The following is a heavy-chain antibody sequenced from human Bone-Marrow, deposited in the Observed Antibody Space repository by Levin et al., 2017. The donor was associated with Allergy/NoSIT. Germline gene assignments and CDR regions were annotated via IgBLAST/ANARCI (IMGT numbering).Heavy chain of an antibody. Sequence: LGESLKISCAASGFTFSSYWMSWVRQAPGKGLEWVANIKQDGSEKYYVDSVKGRFTISRDNAKNSLYLQMNSLRAEDTAVYYCARDQTTVTTSWYFDLWGRGTLVTVSS. V-gene: IGHV3-7*01. J-gene: IGHJ2*01. CDR1: GFTFSSYW. CDR3: ARDQTTVTTSWYFDL. D-gene: IGHD4-17*01. CDR2: IKQDGSEK.